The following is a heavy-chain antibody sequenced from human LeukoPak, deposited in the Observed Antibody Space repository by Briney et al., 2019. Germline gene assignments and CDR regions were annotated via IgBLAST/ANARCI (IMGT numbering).Heavy chain of an antibody. CDR3: ARGVVVPYGMDV. Sequence: ASVKVSCKASGGTFSSYAISWVRQAPGQGLGWMGRIIPILGIANYAQKFQGRVTITADKSTSTAYMELSSLRSEDTAVYYCARGVVVPYGMDVWGQGTTVTVSS. J-gene: IGHJ6*02. CDR1: GGTFSSYA. D-gene: IGHD2-15*01. CDR2: IIPILGIA. V-gene: IGHV1-69*04.